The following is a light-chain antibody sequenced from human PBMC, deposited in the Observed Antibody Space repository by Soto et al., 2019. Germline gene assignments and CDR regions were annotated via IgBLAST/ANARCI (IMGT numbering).Light chain of an antibody. CDR3: SSYTSSGTVV. V-gene: IGLV2-14*01. J-gene: IGLJ2*01. CDR1: SSDVGGYNH. Sequence: QSALTQPASVSGSPGQSITISCTGTSSDVGGYNHVSWYQQHPGKVPKLMIYDVSSRPSGVSNRFSGSKSGNSASLTISGLQAEDEAEYSCSSYTSSGTVVFGGGTQLTVL. CDR2: DVS.